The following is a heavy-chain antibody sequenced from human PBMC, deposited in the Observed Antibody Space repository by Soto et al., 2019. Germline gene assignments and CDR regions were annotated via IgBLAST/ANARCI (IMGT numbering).Heavy chain of an antibody. CDR1: GFSLSNARMG. CDR3: ARMPDDIAVAGAFDY. V-gene: IGHV2-26*01. Sequence: QVTLKESGPVLVKPTETLTLTCTVSGFSLSNARMGVSWIRQPPGKALEWLAHIFSNHEKSYRTSLKSRLTISKDTSKSQVVLTMTNMDPVDTATYYCARMPDDIAVAGAFDYWGQGTLVTVSS. J-gene: IGHJ4*02. CDR2: IFSNHEK. D-gene: IGHD6-19*01.